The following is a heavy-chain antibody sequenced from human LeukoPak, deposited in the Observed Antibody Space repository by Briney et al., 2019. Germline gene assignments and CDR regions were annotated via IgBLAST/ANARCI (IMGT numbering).Heavy chain of an antibody. J-gene: IGHJ4*02. CDR3: ARATYYYDSRYYFDY. CDR2: IYHRGST. CDR1: GYSISSAYY. Sequence: PSQTLSLTCAVSGYSISSAYYWGWIRQPPGKGLAWIGSIYHRGSTYYNPSIKSRVTISVDTSKNQFSLRLSSVTAADTAVYYCARATYYYDSRYYFDYWGQGTLVTVSS. V-gene: IGHV4-38-2*01. D-gene: IGHD3-22*01.